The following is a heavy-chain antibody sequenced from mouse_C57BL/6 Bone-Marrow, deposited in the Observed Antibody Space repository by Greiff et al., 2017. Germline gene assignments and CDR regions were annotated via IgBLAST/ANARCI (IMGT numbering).Heavy chain of an antibody. J-gene: IGHJ3*01. Sequence: EVKLEESGGGLVKPGGSLKLSCAASGFTFSSYAMSWVRQTPEKRLEWVATISDGGSYTYYPDNVKGRFTISRDNAKNNLYLQMSHLKSEDTAMYYCARSNYYGTQFAYWGQGTLVTVSA. CDR3: ARSNYYGTQFAY. D-gene: IGHD1-1*01. CDR2: ISDGGSYT. V-gene: IGHV5-4*03. CDR1: GFTFSSYA.